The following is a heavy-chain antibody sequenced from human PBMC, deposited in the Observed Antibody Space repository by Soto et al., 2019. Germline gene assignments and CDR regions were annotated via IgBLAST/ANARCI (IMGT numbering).Heavy chain of an antibody. CDR3: AKNTGYYYYYGMDV. V-gene: IGHV3-23*01. Sequence: GGSLRLSCAASGLTFNSYAMTWVRQAAGKGLEWVSALSGSGASKYYADAVKGRFTISRDNSKNTLYLQMNSLRAEDTAVYFCAKNTGYYYYYGMDVWGQGTTVTVSS. D-gene: IGHD2-8*02. CDR1: GLTFNSYA. CDR2: LSGSGASK. J-gene: IGHJ6*02.